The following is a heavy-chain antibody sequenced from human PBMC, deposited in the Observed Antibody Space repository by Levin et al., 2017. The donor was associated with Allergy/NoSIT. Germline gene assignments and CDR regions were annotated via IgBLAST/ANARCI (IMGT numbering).Heavy chain of an antibody. D-gene: IGHD1-14*01. CDR2: INGDGTRK. CDR3: ARDTSPRVEPSSYYDALDV. Sequence: GESLKISCAASGFTFENYWMTWVRQAPGKGLEWMANINGDGTRKESVDCVRGRFTISRDNAKKSIYLQINSLRVEDTARYYCARDTSPRVEPSSYYDALDVWGPGTMVTVSS. V-gene: IGHV3-7*03. J-gene: IGHJ3*01. CDR1: GFTFENYW.